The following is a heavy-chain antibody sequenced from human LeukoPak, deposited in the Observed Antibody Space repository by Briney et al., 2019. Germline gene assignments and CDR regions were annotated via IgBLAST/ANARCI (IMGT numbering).Heavy chain of an antibody. CDR3: ARETQRYCGGDCYPDYYYYYMDV. CDR2: IKQDGSEK. Sequence: GGSLRLSCAASGFTFSSYWMSWVRQAPGKGLEWVANIKQDGSEKYYVDSVKGRFTISRDNAKKSLYLQMNSLRAEDTAVYYCARETQRYCGGDCYPDYYYYYMDVWGKGTTVTISS. D-gene: IGHD2-21*02. J-gene: IGHJ6*03. V-gene: IGHV3-7*01. CDR1: GFTFSSYW.